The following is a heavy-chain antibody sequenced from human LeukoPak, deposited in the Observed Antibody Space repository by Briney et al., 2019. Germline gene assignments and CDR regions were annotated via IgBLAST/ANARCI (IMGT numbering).Heavy chain of an antibody. D-gene: IGHD2-21*02. CDR2: ISGSGGST. V-gene: IGHV3-23*01. CDR1: GFTFSSYA. CDR3: TGCGGDCYVDY. Sequence: GGSLRLSCAASGFTFSSYAMSWVRQAPGKGLEWVSAISGSGGSTYYADSVKGRFTISRDNSKNTLYLQMNSLRAEDTAVYYCTGCGGDCYVDYWGQGTLVTVSS. J-gene: IGHJ4*02.